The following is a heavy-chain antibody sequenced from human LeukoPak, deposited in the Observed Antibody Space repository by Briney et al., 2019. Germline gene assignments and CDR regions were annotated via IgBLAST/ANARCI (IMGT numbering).Heavy chain of an antibody. CDR2: IYYSGST. CDR1: GGSISSSSYY. V-gene: IGHV4-31*03. CDR3: ARSHSLYYYGMDV. Sequence: SETLSLTCTVSGGSISSSSYYWGWIRQHPGKGLEWIGYIYYSGSTYYNPSLKSRVTISVDTSKNQFSLKLSSVTAADTAVYYCARSHSLYYYGMDVWGQGTTVTVSS. J-gene: IGHJ6*02.